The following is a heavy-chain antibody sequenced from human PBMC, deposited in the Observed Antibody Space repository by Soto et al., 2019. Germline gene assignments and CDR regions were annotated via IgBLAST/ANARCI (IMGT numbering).Heavy chain of an antibody. CDR1: GYTFSNFR. CDR2: IYPGDSET. Sequence: GESLKISCQCSGYTFSNFRIAWVRQLPGKGLEYMGIIYPGDSETRYSPSFHGKVTISADRSIGTAYLQWSSLEASDSAFYFCARSPRSSPYFDYWGQGALVTVSS. CDR3: ARSPRSSPYFDY. V-gene: IGHV5-51*01. D-gene: IGHD6-13*01. J-gene: IGHJ4*02.